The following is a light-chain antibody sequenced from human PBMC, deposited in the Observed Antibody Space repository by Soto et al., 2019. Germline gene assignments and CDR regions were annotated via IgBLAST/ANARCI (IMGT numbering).Light chain of an antibody. Sequence: QSVLTQPPSASASLGASVKLTCTLSSGHNSYAIAWHQQQPEKGPRYLMKLNSDGSHSKGDGIPDRFSGSSSGAERYLTISSLQSEDEADYYCQTWSTDIRVFGGGTQXTV. CDR1: SGHNSYA. CDR2: LNSDGSH. V-gene: IGLV4-69*01. CDR3: QTWSTDIRV. J-gene: IGLJ3*02.